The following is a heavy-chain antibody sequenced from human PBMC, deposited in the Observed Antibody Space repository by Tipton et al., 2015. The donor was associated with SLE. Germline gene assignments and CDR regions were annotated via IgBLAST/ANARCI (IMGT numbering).Heavy chain of an antibody. J-gene: IGHJ4*02. D-gene: IGHD3-10*01. CDR3: AGGFYYGSGTFSDFEY. CDR2: IHHRGIT. CDR1: GGSISSNTW. V-gene: IGHV4-4*02. Sequence: TLSLTCTVSGGSISSNTWWNWVRQPPGMGLEWIGEIHHRGITNYNPSLKSRVTISVDKSKSQFSLKLSSVTAADTAVYYCAGGFYYGSGTFSDFEYWGQGTLATVSS.